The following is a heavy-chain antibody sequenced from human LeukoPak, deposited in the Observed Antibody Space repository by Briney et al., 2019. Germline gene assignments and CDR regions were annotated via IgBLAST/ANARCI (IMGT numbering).Heavy chain of an antibody. CDR3: AREAGATSSFDY. V-gene: IGHV1-2*02. CDR1: GFTFTAYY. J-gene: IGHJ4*02. D-gene: IGHD1-26*01. Sequence: ASVKVSCKASGFTFTAYYMHWVRQAPGQGLEWMGWINPNSGGTNYAQKFQGRVTMTRDTSISTAYMELSRLRSDDTAVYYCAREAGATSSFDYWGQGTLVTVSS. CDR2: INPNSGGT.